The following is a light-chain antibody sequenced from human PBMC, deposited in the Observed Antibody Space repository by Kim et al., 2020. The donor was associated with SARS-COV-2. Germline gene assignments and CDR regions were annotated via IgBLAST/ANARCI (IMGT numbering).Light chain of an antibody. CDR2: DNN. J-gene: IGLJ2*01. V-gene: IGLV1-44*01. Sequence: AQSVTLSCSGSPSNIGGNSVNWYQQLSGAAPKLLIYDNNRRPSGVPDRFSGSKSGSSASLAISGVQSDDEADYHCAAWDDSLNGVVFGGGTQLTVL. CDR1: PSNIGGNS. CDR3: AAWDDSLNGVV.